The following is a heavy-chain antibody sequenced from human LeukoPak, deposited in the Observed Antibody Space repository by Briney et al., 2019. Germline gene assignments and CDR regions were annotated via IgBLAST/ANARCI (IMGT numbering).Heavy chain of an antibody. CDR3: ARRLAVRGVIRRYYFDY. CDR2: IYYSGST. J-gene: IGHJ4*02. CDR1: GGSISSYY. Sequence: PSETLSLTCTVSGGSISSYYWSWIRQTPGKGLEWIGYIYYSGSTNFNPSLKSRVTISVDTSKNQFSLKMSSVTAADTAVYFCARRLAVRGVIRRYYFDYWGQGTLVTVSS. D-gene: IGHD3-10*01. V-gene: IGHV4-59*01.